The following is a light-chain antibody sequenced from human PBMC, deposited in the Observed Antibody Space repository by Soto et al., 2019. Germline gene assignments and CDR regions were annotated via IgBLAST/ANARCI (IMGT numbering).Light chain of an antibody. CDR2: EVS. Sequence: QSALTQPASVSGSPGQSITISCTGTSSDVGGYNFVSWYQQQPGKAPKLMIYEVSNRPSGIYNRFSVSTSDNTASLTISGLQADDEADYFCSSYTSISTYVFGTGTKVTVL. V-gene: IGLV2-14*01. CDR3: SSYTSISTYV. J-gene: IGLJ1*01. CDR1: SSDVGGYNF.